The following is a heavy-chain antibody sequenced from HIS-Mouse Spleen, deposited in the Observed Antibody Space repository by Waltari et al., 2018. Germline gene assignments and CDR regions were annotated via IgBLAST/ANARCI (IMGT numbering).Heavy chain of an antibody. CDR1: GFPCSSHW. Sequence: EVQLVESGGGLVQRGRSRRLSCAASGFPCSSHWMQWVRQAPGKGLVWVSRINSDGSSTSYADSVKGRFTISRDNAKNTLYLQMNSLRAEDTAVYYCARDQRFNYFDYWGQGTLVTVSS. V-gene: IGHV3-74*01. CDR2: INSDGSST. J-gene: IGHJ4*02. D-gene: IGHD3-3*01. CDR3: ARDQRFNYFDY.